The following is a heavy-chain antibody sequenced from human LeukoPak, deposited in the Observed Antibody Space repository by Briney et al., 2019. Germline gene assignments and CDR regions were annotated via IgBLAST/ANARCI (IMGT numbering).Heavy chain of an antibody. V-gene: IGHV4-59*01. CDR2: IYYSGST. D-gene: IGHD3-22*01. J-gene: IGHJ4*02. CDR1: GGPISSYY. Sequence: NTSETLSLTCTVSGGPISSYYWSWIRQPPGKGLEWIGYIYYSGSTNYNPSLKSRVTISVDTSKNQFSLKLSSVTAADTAVYYCARVGYDSSGYHFDYWGQGTLVTVSS. CDR3: ARVGYDSSGYHFDY.